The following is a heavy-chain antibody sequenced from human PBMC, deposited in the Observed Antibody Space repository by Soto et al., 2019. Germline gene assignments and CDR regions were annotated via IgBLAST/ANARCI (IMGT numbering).Heavy chain of an antibody. J-gene: IGHJ5*02. CDR2: INHSGST. V-gene: IGHV4-34*01. D-gene: IGHD6-19*01. CDR1: GGSFSGYY. CDR3: AREVAVANNWFDP. Sequence: SETLSLTCAAYGGSFSGYYWSWIRQPPGKGLEWIGEINHSGSTNYNPSLKSRVTISVDTSKNQFSLKLSSVTAADTAVYYCAREVAVANNWFDPWGQGTLVTVSS.